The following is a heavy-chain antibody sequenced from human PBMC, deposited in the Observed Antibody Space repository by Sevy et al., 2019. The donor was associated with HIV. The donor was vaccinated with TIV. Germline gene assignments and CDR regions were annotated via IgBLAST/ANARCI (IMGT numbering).Heavy chain of an antibody. CDR2: INQDGSQK. Sequence: GGALRLSCGASGFTFSTYWMSWVRQAPGKGLEWVANINQDGSQKYYVYSVKGRFTISKDNAKNSLYLQMSSLSAEDKAVYYCAREFDGGPDYWGQGTLVTVSS. CDR1: GFTFSTYW. V-gene: IGHV3-7*01. CDR3: AREFDGGPDY. J-gene: IGHJ4*02. D-gene: IGHD3-9*01.